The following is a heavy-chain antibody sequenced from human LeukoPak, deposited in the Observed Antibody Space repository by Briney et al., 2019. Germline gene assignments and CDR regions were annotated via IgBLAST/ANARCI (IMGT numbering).Heavy chain of an antibody. CDR3: ARPPYNWNYYFDC. J-gene: IGHJ4*02. CDR1: AFPFSGSA. V-gene: IGHV3-73*01. D-gene: IGHD1-7*01. Sequence: GGSLRLSCAASAFPFSGSAMHWVRQTSGKGLEWIGRIRSNRNTYATIYPASLQGRFTISRDDSKNMTYLQMNSLRAEDTAVYYCARPPYNWNYYFDCWGQGTLVTVSS. CDR2: IRSNRNTYAT.